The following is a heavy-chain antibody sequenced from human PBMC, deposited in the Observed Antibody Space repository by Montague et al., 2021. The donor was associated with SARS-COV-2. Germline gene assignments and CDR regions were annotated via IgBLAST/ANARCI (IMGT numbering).Heavy chain of an antibody. CDR2: IYNSGST. CDR3: VRAEWRSTSNAPDY. J-gene: IGHJ4*02. Sequence: SETLSLTCTVSGDSISGYYWSWFRQSPGKGLEWIGRIYNSGSTRYNHSLKSRVTMSVDTSKNQFSLKMNSVTAAGTAVYYCVRAEWRSTSNAPDYWGQGTLVTVSS. CDR1: GDSISGYY. V-gene: IGHV4-4*07. D-gene: IGHD4-11*01.